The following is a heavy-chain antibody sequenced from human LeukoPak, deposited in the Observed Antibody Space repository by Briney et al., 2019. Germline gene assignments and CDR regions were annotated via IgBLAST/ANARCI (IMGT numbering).Heavy chain of an antibody. CDR2: IYHSGGT. J-gene: IGHJ4*02. D-gene: IGHD6-13*01. Sequence: NPSETLSLTCTVSGYSISSGYYWGWIRQPPGKGLEWIGSIYHSGGTYYNPSLKSRVTISVDTSKNQFSLKLSSVTAADTAVYYCASLAAAGTISFDYWGQGTLVTVSS. CDR1: GYSISSGYY. V-gene: IGHV4-38-2*02. CDR3: ASLAAAGTISFDY.